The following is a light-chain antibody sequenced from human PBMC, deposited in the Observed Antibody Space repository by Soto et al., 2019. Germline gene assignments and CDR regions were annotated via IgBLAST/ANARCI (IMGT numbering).Light chain of an antibody. CDR1: ESVSSSY. Sequence: IVLTQSPGTLSLSPGESATLSCRASESVSSSYLAWYQQKPGQAPRLLIYGASSRATGIPDRFSGSGSGTDFALTISRLEPEDFAVYYCQQYGSSPPWTFGQGTKVDIK. V-gene: IGKV3-20*01. CDR3: QQYGSSPPWT. J-gene: IGKJ1*01. CDR2: GAS.